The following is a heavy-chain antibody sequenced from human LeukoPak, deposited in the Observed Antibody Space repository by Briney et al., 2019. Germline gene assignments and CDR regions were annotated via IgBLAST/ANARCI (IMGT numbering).Heavy chain of an antibody. V-gene: IGHV1-69*04. CDR3: ASFPPRSRGWLVHRGH. Sequence: GASVKVSCKASGGTFSSYAISWVRQAPGQGLEWMGRIIPILGIANYSQKFQGRVTITADKSTSTAYMELSSLRSEDTAVYYCASFPPRSRGWLVHRGHWGQGTLVTVSS. D-gene: IGHD6-19*01. CDR1: GGTFSSYA. CDR2: IIPILGIA. J-gene: IGHJ4*02.